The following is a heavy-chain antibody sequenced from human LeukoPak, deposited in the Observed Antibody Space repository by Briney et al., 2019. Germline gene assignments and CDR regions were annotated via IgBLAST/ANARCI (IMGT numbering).Heavy chain of an antibody. D-gene: IGHD5-12*01. V-gene: IGHV3-23*01. Sequence: PGGSLRLSCAASGFTFSNYAMSWVRQAPGQGLEWVSGISGSGVGGNTFYVDSVKGRFTISRDDSKNTLYPQMNSLRAEDTAVYYCAKRISAYGYHFDYWGQGTLVTVSS. CDR2: ISGSGVGGNT. CDR3: AKRISAYGYHFDY. J-gene: IGHJ4*02. CDR1: GFTFSNYA.